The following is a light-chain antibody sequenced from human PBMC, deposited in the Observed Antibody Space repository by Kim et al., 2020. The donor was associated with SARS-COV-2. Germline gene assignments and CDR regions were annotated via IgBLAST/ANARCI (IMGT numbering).Light chain of an antibody. CDR3: QQYAYWLA. CDR2: GAS. J-gene: IGKJ5*01. V-gene: IGKV3-15*01. Sequence: EIVMTQSPATLSLSPGERATLSCRASQSISSNLAWYQQKPGQAPRVLIYGASARATGIPARFSGSGSGTEFTLTISNLQSEDFAVYYCQQYAYWLAFGQGTRLEIK. CDR1: QSISSN.